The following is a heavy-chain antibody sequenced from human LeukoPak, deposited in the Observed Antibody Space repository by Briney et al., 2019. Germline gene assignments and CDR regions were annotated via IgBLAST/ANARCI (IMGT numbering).Heavy chain of an antibody. CDR1: GFTFSRFS. CDR3: ARVDYGDYAGEDY. D-gene: IGHD4-17*01. J-gene: IGHJ4*02. CDR2: ISSSSGTI. Sequence: HAGGSLRLSCAASGFTFSRFSMNWVRQAPGKGLEWVSYISSSSGTIYYADSVKGRFTISRDNAKNSLYLQMNSLRAEDAAVYYCARVDYGDYAGEDYWGQRTLVTVSS. V-gene: IGHV3-48*04.